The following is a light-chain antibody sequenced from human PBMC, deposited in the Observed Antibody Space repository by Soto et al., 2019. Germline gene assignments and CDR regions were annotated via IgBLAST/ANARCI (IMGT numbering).Light chain of an antibody. J-gene: IGKJ2*02. V-gene: IGKV1-9*01. Sequence: DIQLTQSPSFLSASVGDRVTITCRASQDISSYLAWYQQKPGKAPKLLIYAASTLQSGVPSRFSGSGSGTEFTLTISSLQPEDFASYYCQQLNSYPRWTFGQGTKVEIK. CDR3: QQLNSYPRWT. CDR2: AAS. CDR1: QDISSY.